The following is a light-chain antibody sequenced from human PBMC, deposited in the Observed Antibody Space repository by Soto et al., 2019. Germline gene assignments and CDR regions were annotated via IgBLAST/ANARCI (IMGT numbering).Light chain of an antibody. CDR3: QQTYSTPWT. J-gene: IGKJ1*01. V-gene: IGKV1-39*01. CDR2: AAS. CDR1: QGIRTF. Sequence: DIPMTQSPSSLSASVRDRVTFTCRTSQGIRTFLNWYQQKPGKAPKLLIYAASSLHSGVPSRFSGSGSGTDFTLTISSLQPEDFATYYCQQTYSTPWTFGQGTKVEIK.